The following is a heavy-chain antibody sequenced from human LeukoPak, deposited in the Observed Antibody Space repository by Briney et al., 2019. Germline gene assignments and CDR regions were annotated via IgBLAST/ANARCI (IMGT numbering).Heavy chain of an antibody. J-gene: IGHJ4*02. CDR1: GFTFSSYA. V-gene: IGHV3-23*01. Sequence: GGSLRLSCAASGFTFSSYAMSWVREAPGKGLEWVSAISGSGGSTYYADSVKGRFTISRDNSKNTLYLQMNSLRAEDTAVYYCAKEGYYGSGSYSDYWGQGTLVTVSS. CDR3: AKEGYYGSGSYSDY. CDR2: ISGSGGST. D-gene: IGHD3-10*01.